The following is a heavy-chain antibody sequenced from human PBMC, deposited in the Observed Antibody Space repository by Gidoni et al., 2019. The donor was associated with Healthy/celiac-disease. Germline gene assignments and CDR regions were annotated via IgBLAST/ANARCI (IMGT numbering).Heavy chain of an antibody. CDR3: ARDPGYSSGWDGWFDP. D-gene: IGHD6-19*01. V-gene: IGHV3-21*01. Sequence: EVQLVESGGGLVKPGGSLRLSCAASGFTFSSYSMNWVRQAPGKGLEWVSSISSSSSYIYYADSVKGRFTISRDNAKNSLYLQMNSLRAEDTAVYYCARDPGYSSGWDGWFDPWGQGTLVTVSS. J-gene: IGHJ5*02. CDR1: GFTFSSYS. CDR2: ISSSSSYI.